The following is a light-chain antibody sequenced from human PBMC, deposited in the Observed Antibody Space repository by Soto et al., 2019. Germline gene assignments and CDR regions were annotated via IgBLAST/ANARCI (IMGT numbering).Light chain of an antibody. CDR1: SSDVGGHNY. J-gene: IGLJ1*01. Sequence: QSALSQPRSVSGSPGQSVTISCTVTSSDVGGHNYVSWYQQYPGKAPKLLLSSVSKRPSGVPDRFSGSKSGNTASLTISGLQADDEADYYCCSYAGSYTYVFGTGTKV. CDR3: CSYAGSYTYV. CDR2: SVS. V-gene: IGLV2-11*01.